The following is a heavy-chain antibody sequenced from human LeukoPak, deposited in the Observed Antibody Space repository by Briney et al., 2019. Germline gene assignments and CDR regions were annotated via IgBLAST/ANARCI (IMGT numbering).Heavy chain of an antibody. CDR1: GFTFSSYW. D-gene: IGHD3/OR15-3a*01. J-gene: IGHJ4*02. CDR2: INSDGSST. CDR3: ARGTGYLLLDY. V-gene: IGHV3-74*01. Sequence: GGSLRLSCAASGFTFSSYWMHWVRQAPGKGLVWVSRINSDGSSTSYADSVKGRFTISRDNAKNTLYLQMNSPRAEDTAVYYCARGTGYLLLDYWGQGTLVTVSS.